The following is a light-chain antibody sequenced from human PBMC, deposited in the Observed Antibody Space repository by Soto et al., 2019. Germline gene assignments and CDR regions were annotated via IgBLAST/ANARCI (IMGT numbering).Light chain of an antibody. CDR2: ENN. J-gene: IGLJ1*01. CDR1: SSNIGNNL. Sequence: QSVVTQPPSVSAAPGQKVTLSCSGSSSNIGNNLVCWYQQLPGTAPKLLIYENNKRPSGIPDRFSGSKSGTSATLGITGLQTGDEADYYCGTWDSSLSEDVFGTGTKVTVL. V-gene: IGLV1-51*02. CDR3: GTWDSSLSEDV.